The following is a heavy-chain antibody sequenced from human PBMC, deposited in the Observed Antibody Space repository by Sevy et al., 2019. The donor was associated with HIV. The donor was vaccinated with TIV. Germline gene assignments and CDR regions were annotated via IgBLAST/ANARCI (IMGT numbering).Heavy chain of an antibody. D-gene: IGHD3-16*02. J-gene: IGHJ4*02. CDR1: RYTLSEVS. CDR2: FVPEDGEI. V-gene: IGHV1-24*01. Sequence: GPSVKVSCNVPRYTLSEVSMHWVRQAPGKGLEWMGSFVPEDGEIVFAQKFQGRVTVAEDTLTDTAYLEVTNLRSEDTATYFCVIGDTPRLTGSGTRLKDQSLNYFEFWGQGTLVTVSS. CDR3: VIGDTPRLTGSGTRLKDQSLNYFEF.